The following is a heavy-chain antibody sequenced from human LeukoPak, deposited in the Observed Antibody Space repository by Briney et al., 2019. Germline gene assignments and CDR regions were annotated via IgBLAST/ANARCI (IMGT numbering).Heavy chain of an antibody. D-gene: IGHD1-7*01. J-gene: IGHJ4*02. CDR3: AKSQGLSNWNYAGDY. V-gene: IGHV3-30*04. CDR2: ISSDGSNK. CDR1: GFTFSNYA. Sequence: GGSLRLSCAASGFTFSNYAMHWVRQAPGKGLEWVAVISSDGSNKYYADSMKGRFTISRDNSKNTLYLQMNSLRAEDTAVYYCAKSQGLSNWNYAGDYWGQGTLVTVSS.